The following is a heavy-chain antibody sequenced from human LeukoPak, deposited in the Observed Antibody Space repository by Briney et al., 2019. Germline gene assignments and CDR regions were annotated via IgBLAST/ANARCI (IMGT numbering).Heavy chain of an antibody. D-gene: IGHD2-2*01. J-gene: IGHJ4*02. CDR3: ARDYCSSTSCLFDY. CDR2: INPNSGGT. CDR1: GYTFTGYY. Sequence: ASVKVSCKASGYTFTGYYMHWVRQAPGQGLEWMGRINPNSGGTNYAQKFQGRVTMTRDTSISTAFMELTRLRSDDTAVYYCARDYCSSTSCLFDYWGQGTLVTVSS. V-gene: IGHV1-2*06.